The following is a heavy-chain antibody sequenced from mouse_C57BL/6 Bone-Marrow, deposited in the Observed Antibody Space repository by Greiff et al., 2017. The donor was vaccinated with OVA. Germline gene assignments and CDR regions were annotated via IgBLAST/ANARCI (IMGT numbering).Heavy chain of an antibody. Sequence: VQLQQSGAELVRPGASVKLSCTASGFNIKDYYMHWVKQRPEQGLEWIGRIDPEDGDTEYAPKFQGKATMTADTSSNTAYLQLSSLTSEDTAVYYCTTALYDYAWYFDVWGTGTTVTVSS. CDR1: GFNIKDYY. CDR2: IDPEDGDT. V-gene: IGHV14-1*01. CDR3: TTALYDYAWYFDV. J-gene: IGHJ1*03. D-gene: IGHD2-4*01.